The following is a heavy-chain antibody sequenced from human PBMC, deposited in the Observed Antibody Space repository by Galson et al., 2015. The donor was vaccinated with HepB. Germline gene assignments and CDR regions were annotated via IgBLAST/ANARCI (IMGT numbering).Heavy chain of an antibody. D-gene: IGHD2-21*02. Sequence: SVKVSCKASGYTFTSYYVHWVRQAPGQGLEWMGIINPSGGSTSYAQKFQGRVTMTRDTSTSTVYMELSSLRSEDTAVYYCAREAVVTAPSYYYYGMDVWGQGTTVTVSS. J-gene: IGHJ6*02. CDR1: GYTFTSYY. CDR2: INPSGGST. CDR3: AREAVVTAPSYYYYGMDV. V-gene: IGHV1-46*01.